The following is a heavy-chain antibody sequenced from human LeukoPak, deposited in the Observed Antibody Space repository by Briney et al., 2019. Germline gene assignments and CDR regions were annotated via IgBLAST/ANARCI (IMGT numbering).Heavy chain of an antibody. CDR2: IKQDGSEK. J-gene: IGHJ6*03. CDR1: GFTFSSYW. V-gene: IGHV3-7*01. CDR3: ARDIHIVVVVAATEYYMDV. Sequence: GGSLRLSCAASGFTFSSYWMSWVRQATGKGLKWVANIKQDGSEKYYVDSVKGRFTISRDNAKNSLYLQMNSLRAEDTAVYYCARDIHIVVVVAATEYYMDVWGKGTTVTVSS. D-gene: IGHD2-15*01.